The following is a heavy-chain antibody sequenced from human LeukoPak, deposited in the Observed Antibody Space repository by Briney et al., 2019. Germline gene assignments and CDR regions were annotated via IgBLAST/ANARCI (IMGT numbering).Heavy chain of an antibody. V-gene: IGHV3-48*04. CDR2: ISSSSSTI. CDR3: ARDWEDTAMVTSIYSLKPFDP. J-gene: IGHJ5*02. CDR1: GFTFSSYS. Sequence: GGSLRLSCAASGFTFSSYSMNWVRQAPGKGLEWVSYISSSSSTIYYADSVKGRFTISRDNAKNSLYLQMNSLRAEDTAVYYCARDWEDTAMVTSIYSLKPFDPWGQGTLVTVSS. D-gene: IGHD5-18*01.